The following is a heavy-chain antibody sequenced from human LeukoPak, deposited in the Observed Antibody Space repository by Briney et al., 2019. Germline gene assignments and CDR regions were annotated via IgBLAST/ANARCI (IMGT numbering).Heavy chain of an antibody. CDR3: AKGPLIEVAGTTWDY. J-gene: IGHJ4*02. Sequence: GGSLRLACAASGFRLSSYAMSWVRQAPGKGLEWVSAISGSGGNTYYADSVKGRFTISRDNSKNTLHLQMNSLRAEDTAVYYCAKGPLIEVAGTTWDYWGQGTLVTVSS. CDR1: GFRLSSYA. CDR2: ISGSGGNT. V-gene: IGHV3-23*01. D-gene: IGHD6-19*01.